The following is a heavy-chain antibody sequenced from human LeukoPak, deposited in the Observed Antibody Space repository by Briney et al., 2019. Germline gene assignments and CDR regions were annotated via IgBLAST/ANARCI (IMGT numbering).Heavy chain of an antibody. D-gene: IGHD1-26*01. CDR1: GYTFTGYY. J-gene: IGHJ6*03. CDR3: ARGHAGGNYRNFYMDV. CDR2: INPNSGGT. V-gene: IGHV1-2*02. Sequence: EASVKVSCKASGYTFTGYYMHWVRQAPGQGLEWMGWINPNSGGTNYAQKFQGRVTMTRDTSIRTAYMELTRLTSDDTAVYFCARGHAGGNYRNFYMDVWGQGTTVTVSS.